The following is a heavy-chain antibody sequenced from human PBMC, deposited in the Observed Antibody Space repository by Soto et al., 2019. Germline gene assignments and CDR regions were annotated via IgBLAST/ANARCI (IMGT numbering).Heavy chain of an antibody. CDR2: ISWDGGST. Sequence: GGSLRLSCAASGFTFDDYAMHWVRQAPGKGLEWVSLISWDGGSTYYADSVKGRFTISRDNSKNSLYLQMSSLRAEDTALYYCAKDSLKGYPGRYGMDVWGQGTTVTVSS. CDR3: AKDSLKGYPGRYGMDV. J-gene: IGHJ6*02. D-gene: IGHD2-15*01. V-gene: IGHV3-43D*04. CDR1: GFTFDDYA.